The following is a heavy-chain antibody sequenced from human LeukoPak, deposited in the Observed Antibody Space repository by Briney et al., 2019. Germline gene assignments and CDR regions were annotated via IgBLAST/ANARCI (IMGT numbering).Heavy chain of an antibody. Sequence: SETLSLTCTVSGGSISSYYWSWIRQPPGKGLEWIGYIYYSGSTNYNPSLKSRVTISVDTSKNQFSLKLSSVTAADTAVYYCARALYYYDSSGHPWFDPWGQGTLVTVSP. V-gene: IGHV4-59*01. J-gene: IGHJ5*02. D-gene: IGHD3-22*01. CDR2: IYYSGST. CDR1: GGSISSYY. CDR3: ARALYYYDSSGHPWFDP.